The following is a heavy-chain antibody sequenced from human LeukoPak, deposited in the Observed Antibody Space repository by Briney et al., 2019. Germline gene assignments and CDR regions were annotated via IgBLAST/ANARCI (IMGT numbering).Heavy chain of an antibody. CDR2: INHDAEMI. V-gene: IGHV3-48*02. Sequence: GGSLRLSCEGSGFPFASYVMSWVRQAPGKGLEWIAYINHDAEMIFYPDFVKGRFTISRDNAKKSLCLQMNALRYEDTAIYYCARDHDWAFDLWGQGTLVTVSS. CDR1: GFPFASYV. D-gene: IGHD3-9*01. CDR3: ARDHDWAFDL. J-gene: IGHJ4*02.